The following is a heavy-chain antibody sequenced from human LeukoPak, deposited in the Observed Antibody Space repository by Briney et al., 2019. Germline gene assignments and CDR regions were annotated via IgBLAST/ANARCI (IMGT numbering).Heavy chain of an antibody. Sequence: GASVKVSCKASGGTFSSYAISWVRQAPGQGLEWMGGIIPIFGTANYAQKFQGRVTITADKSTSTAYMELRSLRSDDTAVYYCARDDYGDSKGWFDPWGQGTLVTVSS. CDR3: ARDDYGDSKGWFDP. D-gene: IGHD4-17*01. V-gene: IGHV1-69*06. CDR2: IIPIFGTA. CDR1: GGTFSSYA. J-gene: IGHJ5*02.